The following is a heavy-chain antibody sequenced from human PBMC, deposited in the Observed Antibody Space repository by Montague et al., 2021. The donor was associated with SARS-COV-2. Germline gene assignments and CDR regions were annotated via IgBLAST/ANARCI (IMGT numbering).Heavy chain of an antibody. CDR3: AREDRWNWFDP. D-gene: IGHD5-24*01. Sequence: SETLSLTCSVSGGSISSDYWSWIRQSPGKGLEWIGYIHYRGATNYNPSLKSRATFSIDTSKNQFSLKLISVTAADTAVYFCAREDRWNWFDPWGQGVLVTVSS. CDR2: IHYRGAT. J-gene: IGHJ5*02. CDR1: GGSISSDY. V-gene: IGHV4-59*01.